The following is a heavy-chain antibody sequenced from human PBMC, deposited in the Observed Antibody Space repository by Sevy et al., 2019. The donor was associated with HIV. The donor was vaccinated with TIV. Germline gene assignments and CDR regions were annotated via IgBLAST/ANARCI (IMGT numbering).Heavy chain of an antibody. CDR2: SSGDTYYT. CDR1: GITFSTSV. D-gene: IGHD2-2*01. Sequence: GGSLRLSCNASGITFSTSVMNWVRQSPDRGLEWVSYSSGDTYYTHYADSMRGRFIVSRDNAKNSLFLEMNSLTVEDTAVYYSKKAALQGYCSTTSCYYAIDIWGPGTVVTVSS. J-gene: IGHJ3*02. V-gene: IGHV3-21*01. CDR3: KKAALQGYCSTTSCYYAIDI.